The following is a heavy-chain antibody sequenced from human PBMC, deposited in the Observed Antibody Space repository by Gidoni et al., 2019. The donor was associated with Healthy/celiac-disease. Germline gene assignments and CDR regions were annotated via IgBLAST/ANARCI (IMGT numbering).Heavy chain of an antibody. CDR2: INSDRSST. CDR1: RFTFSSYW. D-gene: IGHD6-13*01. J-gene: IGHJ4*02. V-gene: IGHV3-74*01. CDR3: ARDRPGGSSSPGAIDY. Sequence: EVQLVESGGGLVQPGGSLRLSCAASRFTFSSYWMHWVLQTQGKGLEWVALINSDRSSTSYRDSVKGRFTISRKNDKNTLYLQMNSLRAEDTAVYYCARDRPGGSSSPGAIDYWGQGTLVTVSS.